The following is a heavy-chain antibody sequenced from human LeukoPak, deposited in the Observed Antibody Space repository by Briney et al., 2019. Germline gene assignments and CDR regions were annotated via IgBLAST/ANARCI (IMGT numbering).Heavy chain of an antibody. V-gene: IGHV4-59*08. CDR1: GGSTSTYY. Sequence: SETLSLTCTVSGGSTSTYYWSWIRQPPGKGLEWIGYIYDNGYTHYNPSLKSRVSISLDTSKGQFSLNLSSVTAADTAVYYCARRAFGGVIAANWFDPWGQGTLVTVSS. CDR2: IYDNGYT. D-gene: IGHD3-16*02. CDR3: ARRAFGGVIAANWFDP. J-gene: IGHJ5*02.